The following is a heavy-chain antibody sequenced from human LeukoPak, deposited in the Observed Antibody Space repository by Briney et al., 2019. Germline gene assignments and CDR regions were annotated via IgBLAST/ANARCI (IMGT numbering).Heavy chain of an antibody. CDR1: GGPFSGYY. CDR2: INHSGST. Sequence: SETLSLTCAVYGGPFSGYYWSWIRQPPGKGQERIGEINHSGSTNYNPSLKSRVTISVDTSKNQFSLKLSSVTAADTAVYYCARQVDGEVGAFDIWGQGTMVTVSS. D-gene: IGHD3-16*01. CDR3: ARQVDGEVGAFDI. J-gene: IGHJ3*02. V-gene: IGHV4-34*01.